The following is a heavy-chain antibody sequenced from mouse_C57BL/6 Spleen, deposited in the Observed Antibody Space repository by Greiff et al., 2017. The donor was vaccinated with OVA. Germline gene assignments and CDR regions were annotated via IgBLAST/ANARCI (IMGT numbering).Heavy chain of an antibody. D-gene: IGHD1-1*01. Sequence: EVNVVESGEGLVKPGGSLKLSCAASGFTFSSYAMSWVRQTPEQRLEWVAYISSGGDYIYYADTVKGRFTISRDNARNTLYLQLSSLKSENTARYYCTRESTDYYCSMGCYAMDWWGRGTSDT. V-gene: IGHV5-9-1*02. J-gene: IGHJ4*01. CDR3: TRESTDYYCSMGCYAMDW. CDR1: GFTFSSYA. CDR2: ISSGGDYI.